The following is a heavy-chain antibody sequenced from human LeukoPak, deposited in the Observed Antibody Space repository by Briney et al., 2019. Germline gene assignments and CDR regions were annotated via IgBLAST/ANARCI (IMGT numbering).Heavy chain of an antibody. CDR3: ARASFYSSSWYYFDY. V-gene: IGHV4-38-2*02. J-gene: IGHJ4*02. CDR1: GYSISSGYY. Sequence: PSETLSLTCTVSGYSISSGYYWGWIRQPPGKGLEWIGSIYHSGSTYYNPSLKSRVTISVDTSKNQFSLKLSSVTAADTAVYYCARASFYSSSWYYFDYWGQGTLVTVSS. D-gene: IGHD6-13*01. CDR2: IYHSGST.